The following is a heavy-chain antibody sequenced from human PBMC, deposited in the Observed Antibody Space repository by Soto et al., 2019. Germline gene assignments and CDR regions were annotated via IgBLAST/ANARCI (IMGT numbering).Heavy chain of an antibody. D-gene: IGHD5-12*01. CDR3: ARILGNEYSGYDTDY. CDR2: IDWDDDK. V-gene: IGHV2-70*11. CDR1: GFSLSTSGMC. J-gene: IGHJ4*02. Sequence: SGPTLVNPTQTLTLTCTFSGFSLSTSGMCVSWIRQPPGKALEWLARIDWDDDKYYSTSLKTRLTISKDTSKNQVVLTMTNMDPVDTATYYCARILGNEYSGYDTDYWGQGTLVTVSS.